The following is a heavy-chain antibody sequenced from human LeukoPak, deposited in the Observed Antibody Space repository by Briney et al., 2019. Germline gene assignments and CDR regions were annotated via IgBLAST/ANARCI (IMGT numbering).Heavy chain of an antibody. J-gene: IGHJ6*02. V-gene: IGHV3-64D*09. D-gene: IGHD2-15*01. CDR3: VRGYSFGPYGMDV. CDR1: GFPFSSYA. Sequence: PGGPLRLSCSASGFPFSSYAMHWVRQAQGKGLEYVSAISDSGGSTYYADSVKGRFTISRDNSKNTLYLQMSSLGAEDTAVYFCVRGYSFGPYGMDVWGQGTTVTVSS. CDR2: ISDSGGST.